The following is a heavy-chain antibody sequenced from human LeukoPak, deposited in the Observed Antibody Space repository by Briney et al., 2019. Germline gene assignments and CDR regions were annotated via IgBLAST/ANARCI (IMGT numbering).Heavy chain of an antibody. J-gene: IGHJ5*02. V-gene: IGHV1-18*04. CDR3: ARDSSNAGYSSSGRWFDP. CDR1: GYTFTSNY. CDR2: ISAYNGNT. D-gene: IGHD6-6*01. Sequence: ASVKVSCKAFGYTFTSNYMHWVRQAPGQGLEWMGWISAYNGNTNYAQKLQGRVTMTTDTSTSTAYMELRSLRSDDTAVYYCARDSSNAGYSSSGRWFDPWGQGTLVTVSS.